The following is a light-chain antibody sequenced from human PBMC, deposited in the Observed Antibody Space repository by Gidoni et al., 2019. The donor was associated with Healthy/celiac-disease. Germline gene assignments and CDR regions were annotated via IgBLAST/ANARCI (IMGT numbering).Light chain of an antibody. J-gene: IGKJ3*01. CDR3: QQRSNWPPLIT. V-gene: IGKV3-11*01. CDR2: DAS. CDR1: QSVSSY. Sequence: EIVLTQSPATLSLSPGERATLSCRASQSVSSYLAWYQQKPGQAPRLLIYDASNRAPGIPARCSGSGSGTDFTLTISSLEPEDFAVYYCQQRSNWPPLITFGPGTKVDIK.